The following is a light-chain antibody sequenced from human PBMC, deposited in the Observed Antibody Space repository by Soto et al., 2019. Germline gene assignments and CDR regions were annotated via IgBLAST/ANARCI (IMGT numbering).Light chain of an antibody. Sequence: VLTQPPSASGSPGQSVTISCTGTSSDVGDYNYVSWYQQYPGKAPRLMIYEVTKRPSGVPDRFSGSKSGNTASLTVSGLQAEDEADYYCSSYAGSNIPYVFGTGTKVTVL. V-gene: IGLV2-8*01. J-gene: IGLJ1*01. CDR2: EVT. CDR3: SSYAGSNIPYV. CDR1: SSDVGDYNY.